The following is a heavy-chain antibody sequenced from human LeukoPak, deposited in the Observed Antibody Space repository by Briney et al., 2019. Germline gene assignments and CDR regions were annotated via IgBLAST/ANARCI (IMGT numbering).Heavy chain of an antibody. CDR3: AKDRVGSGSLDY. CDR2: IWYDGSNK. J-gene: IGHJ4*02. V-gene: IGHV3-30*04. Sequence: GGSLRLSCAASGFTFSSYAMHWVRQAPGRGLEWVAVIWYDGSNKYYADSVKGRFTISRDNSKNTLYLQMNSLRAEDTAVYYCAKDRVGSGSLDYWGQGTLVTVSS. D-gene: IGHD1-26*01. CDR1: GFTFSSYA.